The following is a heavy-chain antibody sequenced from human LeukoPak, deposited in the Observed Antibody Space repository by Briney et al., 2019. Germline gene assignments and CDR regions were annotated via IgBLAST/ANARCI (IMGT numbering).Heavy chain of an antibody. CDR1: GLTFSSYA. D-gene: IGHD6-13*01. CDR3: AKDNYAAAGYFDY. J-gene: IGHJ4*02. Sequence: GGSLRLSCAASGLTFSSYAMSWVRQAPGKGLEWVSAISGSGGSTYYAASVKGRFTISRDNSKNTLYLQMNSLRAEDTAVYYCAKDNYAAAGYFDYWGQGTLVTVSS. V-gene: IGHV3-23*01. CDR2: ISGSGGST.